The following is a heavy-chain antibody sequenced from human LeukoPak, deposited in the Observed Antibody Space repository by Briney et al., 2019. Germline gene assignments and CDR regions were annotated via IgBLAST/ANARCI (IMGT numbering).Heavy chain of an antibody. CDR1: GGTFSSYA. CDR2: IIPIFGTA. V-gene: IGHV1-69*05. Sequence: SVKVSCKASGGTFSSYAISWVRQAPGQGLEWMGGIIPIFGTANYAQKFQGRVTITTDESTITAYMELSSLRSEDTAVYYCARVNSYGSGSYYLDYYYYYYMDVWGKGTTVTVSS. D-gene: IGHD3-10*01. J-gene: IGHJ6*03. CDR3: ARVNSYGSGSYYLDYYYYYYMDV.